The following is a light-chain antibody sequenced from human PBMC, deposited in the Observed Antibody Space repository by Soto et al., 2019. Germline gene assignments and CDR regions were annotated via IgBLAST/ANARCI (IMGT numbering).Light chain of an antibody. CDR2: SLN. CDR3: AAWDDSLNGWV. V-gene: IGLV1-44*01. CDR1: RSNIGRNT. J-gene: IGLJ3*02. Sequence: QSVLTQPPSASGTPGQRVTISCSGSRSNIGRNTVNWYQQLPGAAPKLLIYSLNQRPSGGPDRFSGSKSGTSASLAISGLQSEDEADYYCAAWDDSLNGWVFGGGTKVTVL.